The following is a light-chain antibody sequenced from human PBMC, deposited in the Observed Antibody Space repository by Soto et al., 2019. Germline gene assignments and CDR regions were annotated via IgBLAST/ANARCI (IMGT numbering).Light chain of an antibody. V-gene: IGKV1-5*03. CDR2: KAS. CDR3: QQYDSFSVT. Sequence: DIQMTQSPSTLSASVGDRVTVTCRASQTIDSWLAWYQQRPGKPPNLLIYKASTLASGVPSRFSGSGSGTEFTLTINSLQPDNFATYYCQQYDSFSVTFGQGTKVDI. CDR1: QTIDSW. J-gene: IGKJ1*01.